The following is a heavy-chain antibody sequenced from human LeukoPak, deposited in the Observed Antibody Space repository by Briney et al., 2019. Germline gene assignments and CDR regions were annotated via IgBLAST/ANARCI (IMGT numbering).Heavy chain of an antibody. J-gene: IGHJ3*02. V-gene: IGHV4-61*08. CDR3: ARGSTLYYDILTGYYTPGPFDI. Sequence: PSETLSLTCTVSGGXVSSAGYYWSWIRQPPGRGLEFIGYIHYSGSTNYNPSLKSRVTISVDTSKNQFSLKLSSVTAADTAVYYCARGSTLYYDILTGYYTPGPFDIWGQGTMFTVSS. CDR1: GGXVSSAGYY. CDR2: IHYSGST. D-gene: IGHD3-9*01.